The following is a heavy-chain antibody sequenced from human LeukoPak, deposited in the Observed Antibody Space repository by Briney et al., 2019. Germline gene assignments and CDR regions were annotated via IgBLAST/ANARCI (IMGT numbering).Heavy chain of an antibody. J-gene: IGHJ4*02. CDR2: ISSGGTP. D-gene: IGHD5-12*01. Sequence: GGSLRLSCAASGFTVSTNYMSWVRQAPGKGLEWVSVISSGGTPYYADSVKGRFTISRDSSENTLYLQMHSLRAEDTAVYYCARGGAGYAFDYWGQGTLVTVSS. CDR3: ARGGAGYAFDY. CDR1: GFTVSTNY. V-gene: IGHV3-66*02.